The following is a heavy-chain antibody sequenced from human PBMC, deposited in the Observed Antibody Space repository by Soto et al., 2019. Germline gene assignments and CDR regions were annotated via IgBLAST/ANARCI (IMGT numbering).Heavy chain of an antibody. V-gene: IGHV4-30-4*01. J-gene: IGHJ5*02. CDR2: IYYSGST. Sequence: SETLSLTCTVSGGSISSGDYYWSWIRQPPGKGLEWIGYIYYSGSTYYNPSLKSRVTISVDTSKNQFSLKLSSVTAADTAVYYCARDLYIGDCFDPWGQGTLVTVSS. CDR3: ARDLYIGDCFDP. D-gene: IGHD3-10*01. CDR1: GGSISSGDYY.